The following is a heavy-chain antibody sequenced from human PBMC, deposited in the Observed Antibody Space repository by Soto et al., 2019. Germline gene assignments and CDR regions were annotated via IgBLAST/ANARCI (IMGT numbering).Heavy chain of an antibody. Sequence: QVQLVQSGAEVKKPGASVKVSCKASGYTFTSYYMHWVRQAPGQGLEWMGIINPSGGSTSYAQKFQGRVKMTRDTSTSTVYMELSSLRSEDTAVYYCATRRTITLGPHAFDIWGQGTMVTVSS. CDR2: INPSGGST. CDR1: GYTFTSYY. CDR3: ATRRTITLGPHAFDI. V-gene: IGHV1-46*01. D-gene: IGHD3-10*01. J-gene: IGHJ3*02.